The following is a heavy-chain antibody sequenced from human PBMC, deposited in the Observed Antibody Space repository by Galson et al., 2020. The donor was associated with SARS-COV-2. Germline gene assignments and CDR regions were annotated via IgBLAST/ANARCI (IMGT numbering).Heavy chain of an antibody. J-gene: IGHJ6*02. CDR1: GFTVSSNY. Sequence: GGSLRLSCAASGFTVSSNYMSWVRQAPGKGLEWVSVIYIGGSTYYADSVKGRFTISRDNSKNTLYLQMNSLRAEDTAVYYCAREVLRNDHYYYGMDVWGQGTTVTVSS. CDR3: AREVLRNDHYYYGMDV. V-gene: IGHV3-53*01. D-gene: IGHD3-3*01. CDR2: IYIGGST.